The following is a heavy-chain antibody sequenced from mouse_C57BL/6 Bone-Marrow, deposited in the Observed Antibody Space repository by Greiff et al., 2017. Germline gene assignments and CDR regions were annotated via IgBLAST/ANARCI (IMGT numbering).Heavy chain of an antibody. CDR1: GSTFTSYW. D-gene: IGHD1-1*01. Sequence: QVPLQPPGAELVMPGASVKLSCKASGSTFTSYWMHWVKQRPGQGLEWIGEIDPSDSYTNYNQQFKGQSTLTVDKSSSTAYMPLSRLTSEDSAIYYCARRGPTAVPYYYAMDYWGQGTSVTVSS. J-gene: IGHJ4*01. CDR2: IDPSDSYT. V-gene: IGHV1-69*01. CDR3: ARRGPTAVPYYYAMDY.